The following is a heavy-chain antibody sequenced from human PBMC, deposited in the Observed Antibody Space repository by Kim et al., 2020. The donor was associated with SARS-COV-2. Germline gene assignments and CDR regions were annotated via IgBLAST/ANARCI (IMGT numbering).Heavy chain of an antibody. CDR2: ISSSSSYI. CDR1: GFTISSYS. J-gene: IGHJ4*02. Sequence: GGTLRLSCAVSGFTISSYSMNWVRQAPGQGLEWVSSISSSSSYIYYADSVKGRFTISRDNATNSLYLQMHSLRAEDTAVYYCARDVSDTYYYDSRVNWGQGTLVTVSS. V-gene: IGHV3-21*01. CDR3: ARDVSDTYYYDSRVN. D-gene: IGHD3-22*01.